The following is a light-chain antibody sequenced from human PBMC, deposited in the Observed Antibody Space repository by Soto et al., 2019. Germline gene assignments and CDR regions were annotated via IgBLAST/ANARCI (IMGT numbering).Light chain of an antibody. V-gene: IGLV6-57*01. J-gene: IGLJ3*02. CDR1: SGSIASNY. CDR2: EDN. CDR3: QSYDSSGDWV. Sequence: NFMLTQPHSVSASPGKTVTISCTRSSGSIASNYVQWYQQRPGSSPTTVIYEDNQRPSGVPDRFSGSIDSSSNSASLTISGLKTEDEADYYCQSYDSSGDWVFGGGTKLTVL.